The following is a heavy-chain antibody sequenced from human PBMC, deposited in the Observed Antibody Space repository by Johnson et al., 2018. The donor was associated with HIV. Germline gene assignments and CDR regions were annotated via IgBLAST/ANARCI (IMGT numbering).Heavy chain of an antibody. CDR3: ARGRGALDI. Sequence: QVQVVESGGGVVQPGRSLRLSCAASGFTFSSYAMHWVRQAPGKGLEWVAVIWYDGRSKYYVDSVKGRFSISRDNVKNSLYLQMNSLRVEDTAVYYCARGRGALDIWGQGTTVTVSS. CDR1: GFTFSSYA. J-gene: IGHJ3*02. D-gene: IGHD3-16*01. CDR2: IWYDGRSK. V-gene: IGHV3-33*08.